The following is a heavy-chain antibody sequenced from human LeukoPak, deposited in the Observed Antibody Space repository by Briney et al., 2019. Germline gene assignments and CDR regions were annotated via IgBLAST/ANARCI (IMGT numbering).Heavy chain of an antibody. D-gene: IGHD3/OR15-3a*01. CDR2: MSGSGNDI. CDR3: GTHAGRTGSDD. Sequence: GGSLRLSCATSGFIFSGYYMSWIRQAPGKGLEWVSYMSGSGNDISYADSVKGRFTITRDNAKGSLYLQMNSLRAADTAVYYCGTHAGRTGSDDWGQGTLVTVSS. J-gene: IGHJ4*02. V-gene: IGHV3-11*01. CDR1: GFIFSGYY.